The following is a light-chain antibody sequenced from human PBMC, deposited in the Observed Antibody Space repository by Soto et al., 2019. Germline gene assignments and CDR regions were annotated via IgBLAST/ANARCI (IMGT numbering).Light chain of an antibody. V-gene: IGLV2-14*03. Sequence: QSVLTQPASVSGSPGQSITISCTGTSSDVGGYNYVSWYQHHPDKAPKLMIYDVSNRPSGVSNRFSGSKSGNTASLTISGLQPEDEAVYYCSSYTTSNTRQIVFGTGTKVTVL. CDR1: SSDVGGYNY. CDR3: SSYTTSNTRQIV. J-gene: IGLJ1*01. CDR2: DVS.